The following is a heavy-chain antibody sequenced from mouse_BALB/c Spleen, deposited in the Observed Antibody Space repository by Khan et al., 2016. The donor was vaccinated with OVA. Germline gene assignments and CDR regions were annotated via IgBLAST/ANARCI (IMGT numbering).Heavy chain of an antibody. J-gene: IGHJ4*01. CDR2: IWSDGST. CDR3: ARQPYYNYYIMDY. D-gene: IGHD2-12*01. CDR1: GFSLTNYG. Sequence: QVQLQQSGPGLVAPSQSLSITCTISGFSLTNYGIHWVRQPPGKGLEWLVVIWSDGSTTYNSALKSRLSISKDNSKSQVFLKMNSLQTDDTAMYYGARQPYYNYYIMDYWGQGTSVTVSS. V-gene: IGHV2-6-1*01.